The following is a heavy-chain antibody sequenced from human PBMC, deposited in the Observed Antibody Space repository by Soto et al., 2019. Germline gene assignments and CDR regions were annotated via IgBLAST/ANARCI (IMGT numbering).Heavy chain of an antibody. D-gene: IGHD7-27*01. CDR3: AKDLRNGDFDY. V-gene: IGHV3-30*18. CDR2: ISYDGSNK. J-gene: IGHJ4*02. CDR1: GFTFSSYG. Sequence: GGSLRLSCASSGFTFSSYGMHWVRQAPGKGLEWVAVISYDGSNKYYADSVKGRFTISRDNSKNTLYLQMNSLRAEDTVVYYCAKDLRNGDFDYWGQGTLVTVSS.